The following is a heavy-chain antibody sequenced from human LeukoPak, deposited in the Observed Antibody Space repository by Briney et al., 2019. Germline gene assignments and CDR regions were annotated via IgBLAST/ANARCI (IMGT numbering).Heavy chain of an antibody. CDR2: ISSSGSTI. CDR1: GLTFSDYY. Sequence: GGSLRLSCAASGLTFSDYYMSWIRQARGKGLEWISYISSSGSTIYYADSVKGRFTISRDNAKNSLYLQMNSLRAEDTAVYYCARVSLRYCSSTSCHEPIIWGQGTLVTVSS. CDR3: ARVSLRYCSSTSCHEPII. J-gene: IGHJ4*02. D-gene: IGHD2-2*01. V-gene: IGHV3-11*04.